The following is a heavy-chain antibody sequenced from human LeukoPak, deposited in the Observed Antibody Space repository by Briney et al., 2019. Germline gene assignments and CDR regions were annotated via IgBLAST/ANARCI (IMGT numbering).Heavy chain of an antibody. CDR1: GGSISSSNW. V-gene: IGHV4-4*02. J-gene: IGHJ5*02. D-gene: IGHD2-2*01. CDR3: ARRGGGVVPAANWFDP. Sequence: SETLSLTCAVSGGSISSSNWWSWVRQPPGKGLEWIGEIYHSGSTNYNPSLKSRVTISVDKSKNQFSLKLRSVTAADTAVYYCARRGGGVVPAANWFDPWGQGTLVTVSS. CDR2: IYHSGST.